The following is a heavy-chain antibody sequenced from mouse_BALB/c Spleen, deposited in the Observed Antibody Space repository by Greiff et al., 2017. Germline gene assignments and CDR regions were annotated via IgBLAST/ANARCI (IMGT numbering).Heavy chain of an antibody. CDR2: ISSGSSTI. Sequence: EVKLEESGGGLVQPGGSRKLSCAASGFTFSSFGMHWVRQAPEKGLEWVAYISSGSSTIYYADTVKGRFTISRDNPKNTLFLQMTSLRSEDTAMYYCARGGLRRGFAYWGQGTLVTVSA. D-gene: IGHD2-2*01. J-gene: IGHJ3*01. CDR1: GFTFSSFG. V-gene: IGHV5-17*02. CDR3: ARGGLRRGFAY.